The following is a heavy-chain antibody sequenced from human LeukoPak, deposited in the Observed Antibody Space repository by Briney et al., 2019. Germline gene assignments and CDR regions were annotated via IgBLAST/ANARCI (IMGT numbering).Heavy chain of an antibody. Sequence: GGSLRLSCAASGFTFSGYAMNWVRQAPGKGLEWVSTILSGGSTYYSDSVKGRFTISRDTSKNTLYLQMNSLRPEDTAVYYCAKDMVAAANWFDPWGQGTLVTVSS. CDR2: ILSGGST. D-gene: IGHD6-13*01. CDR3: AKDMVAAANWFDP. CDR1: GFTFSGYA. J-gene: IGHJ5*02. V-gene: IGHV3-23*01.